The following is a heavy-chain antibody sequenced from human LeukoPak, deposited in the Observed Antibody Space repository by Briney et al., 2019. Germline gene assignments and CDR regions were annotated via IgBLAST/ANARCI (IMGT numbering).Heavy chain of an antibody. D-gene: IGHD3-22*01. CDR3: ARPYYYDSSGYLWYFDY. CDR2: IYPDDSDT. Sequence: GESLKISCKASGYSFPSYWIGWVRQMPGKGLEWMGIIYPDDSDTRYSPSFQGQVTISVDKSINTAYLQWSSLKASDTAMYYCARPYYYDSSGYLWYFDYWGQGTLVTVSS. J-gene: IGHJ4*02. V-gene: IGHV5-51*01. CDR1: GYSFPSYW.